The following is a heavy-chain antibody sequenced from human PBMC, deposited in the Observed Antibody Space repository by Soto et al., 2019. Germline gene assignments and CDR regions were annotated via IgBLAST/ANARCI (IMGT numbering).Heavy chain of an antibody. CDR3: TRKTPPTGREV. J-gene: IGHJ6*02. D-gene: IGHD1-26*01. CDR1: GFTLSSYD. V-gene: IGHV3-13*01. Sequence: EVQLVESGGGLVQPGGSLRLSCAASGFTLSSYDIHWVRQATGEGLAWVSGIGSGGDTHYADSVKGRFIISREDGKNSLYLKMNNLRVGDTAVYYCTRKTPPTGREVLGQGATVTVSS. CDR2: IGSGGDT.